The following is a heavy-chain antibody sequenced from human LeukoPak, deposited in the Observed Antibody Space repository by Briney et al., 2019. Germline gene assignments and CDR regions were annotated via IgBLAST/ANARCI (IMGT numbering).Heavy chain of an antibody. V-gene: IGHV3-30-3*01. Sequence: GRSLRLSCAASGFTFSSYAMHWVRQAPGKGLEWVAVISYDGSNKYYADSVKGRFTISRDNSKNTLYLQMNSLRAEDTAVYYCAREVAHCGGDCYSHFDYRGQGTLVTVSS. CDR1: GFTFSSYA. J-gene: IGHJ4*02. D-gene: IGHD2-21*02. CDR2: ISYDGSNK. CDR3: AREVAHCGGDCYSHFDY.